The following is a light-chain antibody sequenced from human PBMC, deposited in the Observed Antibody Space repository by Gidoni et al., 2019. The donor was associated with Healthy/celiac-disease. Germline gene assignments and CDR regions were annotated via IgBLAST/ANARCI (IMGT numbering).Light chain of an antibody. J-gene: IGKJ3*01. CDR2: LRS. CDR1: QRLLHSNEYNY. CDR3: MQALQTPFT. Sequence: DIVMPQSPLSRPVTPGEPAYISCRSSQRLLHSNEYNYLAWYLQKPGQSPQLLTYLRSNRASGVHDRFSGRGTGKDFTLKISRVEAEDVGVYYCMQALQTPFTFGQXTKVEIK. V-gene: IGKV2-28*01.